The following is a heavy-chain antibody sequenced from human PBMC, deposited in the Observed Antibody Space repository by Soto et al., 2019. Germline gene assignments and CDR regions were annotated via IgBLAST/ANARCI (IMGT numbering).Heavy chain of an antibody. V-gene: IGHV4-39*01. CDR1: SASISSSSYT. Sequence: QLQLQESGPGLVKPSETLSLTCTVSSASISSSSYTWGWIRQPPGKGLEWIGSIYYSGTTYYNPSXXXRVTDPVDTSXXQXSXXVTSVTAADTAVYYCARLHGYCISSSCHGHYAMDVWGQGTTVTVSS. D-gene: IGHD2-2*01. CDR2: IYYSGTT. J-gene: IGHJ6*02. CDR3: ARLHGYCISSSCHGHYAMDV.